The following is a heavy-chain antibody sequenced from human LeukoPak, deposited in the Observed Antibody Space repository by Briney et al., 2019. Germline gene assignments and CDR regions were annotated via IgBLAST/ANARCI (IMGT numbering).Heavy chain of an antibody. D-gene: IGHD1-26*01. CDR1: GFTVSSYA. CDR3: ARQKQSHGNFDY. J-gene: IGHJ4*02. V-gene: IGHV3-13*01. CDR2: LGIAGDT. Sequence: GGSLRLSCAASGFTVSSYAMHWVRQPIGKGLEWVSALGIAGDTFYPGSVKGRFTISRENAKNSLYLQMSSLRAEDTAMYYCARQKQSHGNFDYWGQGTLVTVSS.